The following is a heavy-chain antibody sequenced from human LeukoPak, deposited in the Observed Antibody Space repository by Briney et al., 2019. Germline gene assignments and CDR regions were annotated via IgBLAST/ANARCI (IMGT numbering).Heavy chain of an antibody. Sequence: GGSLRLSCAASGFTFSSYWMSWVRQAPGKGLEWVANIKQDGSEKYYVDSVKGRFTISRDNAKNSLYLQMNSLRAEDTAVYFCARDPYSGSYGNYYYYYMDVWGKGTTVTISS. CDR3: ARDPYSGSYGNYYYYYMDV. CDR2: IKQDGSEK. J-gene: IGHJ6*03. CDR1: GFTFSSYW. V-gene: IGHV3-7*01. D-gene: IGHD1-26*01.